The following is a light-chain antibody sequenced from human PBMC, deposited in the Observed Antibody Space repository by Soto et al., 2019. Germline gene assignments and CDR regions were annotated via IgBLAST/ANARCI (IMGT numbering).Light chain of an antibody. CDR1: QSVSSK. V-gene: IGKV3-15*01. CDR2: GAS. Sequence: ETVMTQSPATLSVYPGERATLSCRASQSVSSKLAWFQQKTGQPPRLLIYGASGRATSIPARFTGSGSGTEFTLTISRLQSEDFAVYYCQQYNNWPHTFGQGTKLEIK. J-gene: IGKJ2*01. CDR3: QQYNNWPHT.